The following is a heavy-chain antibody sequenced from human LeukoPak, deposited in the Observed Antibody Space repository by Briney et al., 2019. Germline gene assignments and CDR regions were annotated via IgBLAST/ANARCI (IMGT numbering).Heavy chain of an antibody. V-gene: IGHV3-30*18. Sequence: GGSLRLSCAASGFTFSSYGMHWVRQAPGKGLEWVAVISYDGSNKHYADSVKGRFTISRDNSKNTLYLQMNSLRAEDTAVYYCAKALCWHTVGATTDAFDIWGQGTMVTVSS. CDR2: ISYDGSNK. J-gene: IGHJ3*02. CDR1: GFTFSSYG. D-gene: IGHD1-26*01. CDR3: AKALCWHTVGATTDAFDI.